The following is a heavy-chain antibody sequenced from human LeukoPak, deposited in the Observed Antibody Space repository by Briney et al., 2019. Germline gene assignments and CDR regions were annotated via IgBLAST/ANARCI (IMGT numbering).Heavy chain of an antibody. J-gene: IGHJ3*02. CDR1: GFTFGDYV. CDR3: TRRYNYDSSGYYYVRDAFDI. Sequence: PGGSLRLSCTASGFTFGDYVMSWVRQAPGKGLEWVGFIRSKAYGGTTKNAASVKGRFTISRDDSRSIAYLQMNSLKTEDTDVYYCTRRYNYDSSGYYYVRDAFDIWGQGTMVTVSS. CDR2: IRSKAYGGTT. D-gene: IGHD3-22*01. V-gene: IGHV3-49*04.